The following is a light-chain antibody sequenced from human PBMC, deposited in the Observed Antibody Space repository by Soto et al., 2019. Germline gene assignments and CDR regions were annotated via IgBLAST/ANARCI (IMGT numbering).Light chain of an antibody. CDR3: AAWDDSLNGVV. CDR1: SSNIGSNI. CDR2: NNN. J-gene: IGLJ2*01. V-gene: IGLV1-44*01. Sequence: QSVLTQPPSASGTPGQRVTISCSGGSSNIGSNIVNWYQQLPGTAPKLLIYNNNQRPSGVPDRFSGSKSDPSASLAISGLQSEDEADYYCAAWDDSLNGVVFGGGTKLTVL.